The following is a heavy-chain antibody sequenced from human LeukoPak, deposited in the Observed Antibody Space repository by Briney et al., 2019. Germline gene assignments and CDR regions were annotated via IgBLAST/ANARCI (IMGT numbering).Heavy chain of an antibody. J-gene: IGHJ6*02. CDR3: ARARQQLVQDGMDV. V-gene: IGHV1-69*13. Sequence: SVKVSCKASGGAFSSYAISWVRQAPGQGLEWMGGIIPIFGTANYAQKFQGRVTITADESTSTAYMELSSLRSEDTAVYYCARARQQLVQDGMDVWGQGTTVTVSS. D-gene: IGHD6-13*01. CDR2: IIPIFGTA. CDR1: GGAFSSYA.